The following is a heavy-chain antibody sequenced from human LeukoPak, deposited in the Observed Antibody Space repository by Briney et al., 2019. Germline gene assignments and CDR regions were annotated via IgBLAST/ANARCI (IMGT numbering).Heavy chain of an antibody. CDR2: ISAYNGNT. CDR3: ARGAADYYDSSGYY. CDR1: GYTFTNYG. J-gene: IGHJ4*02. D-gene: IGHD3-22*01. V-gene: IGHV1-18*01. Sequence: ASVKVSCKASGYTFTNYGISWVRQAPGQGLEWMGWISAYNGNTNYAQKLQGRVTMTTDTSTSTAYMELRSLRSDDTAVYYCARGAADYYDSSGYYWGQGTLVTVSS.